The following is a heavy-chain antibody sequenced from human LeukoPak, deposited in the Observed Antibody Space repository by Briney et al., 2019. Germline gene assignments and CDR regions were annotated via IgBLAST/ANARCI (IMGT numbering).Heavy chain of an antibody. CDR1: GESFRGYS. V-gene: IGHV4-34*01. J-gene: IGHJ2*01. Sequence: PSETLSLTCVVYGESFRGYSWSWIRQPPGKGLEWIGEINQRRNTNYNPSLKSRVTISIDTSKNQFSLKLSSVTAADTAVYYCARHGWHAWYFDLWGRGTLVTVSS. D-gene: IGHD6-19*01. CDR2: INQRRNT. CDR3: ARHGWHAWYFDL.